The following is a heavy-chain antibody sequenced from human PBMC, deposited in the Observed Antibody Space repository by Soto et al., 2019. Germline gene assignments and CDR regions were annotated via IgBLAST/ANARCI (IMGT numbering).Heavy chain of an antibody. V-gene: IGHV1-69*13. D-gene: IGHD3-22*01. CDR3: ARGRDDSSGYYPYYFDY. Sequence: SVKVSCKASGGTFSSYAISWVQQAPGQGLEWMGGIIPIFGTANYAQKFQGRVTITADESTSTAYMELSSLRSEDTAVYYCARGRDDSSGYYPYYFDYWGQGTLVTVSS. J-gene: IGHJ4*02. CDR1: GGTFSSYA. CDR2: IIPIFGTA.